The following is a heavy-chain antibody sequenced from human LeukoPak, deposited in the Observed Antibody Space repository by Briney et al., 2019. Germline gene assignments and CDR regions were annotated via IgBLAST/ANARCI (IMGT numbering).Heavy chain of an antibody. J-gene: IGHJ5*02. D-gene: IGHD3-10*01. CDR3: ARSRQRGSGSYYSS. CDR2: TIPILGIA. Sequence: GASVKVSCKASGGTFSSYAISWVRQAPGQGLEWMGRTIPILGIANYAQKFQGRVTITADKSTSTAYMELSSLRSEDTAVYYCARSRQRGSGSYYSSWGQGTLVTVSS. CDR1: GGTFSSYA. V-gene: IGHV1-69*04.